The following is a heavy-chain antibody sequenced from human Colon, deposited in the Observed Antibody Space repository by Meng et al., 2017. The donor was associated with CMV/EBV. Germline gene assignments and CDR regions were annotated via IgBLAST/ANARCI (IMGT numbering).Heavy chain of an antibody. CDR1: GFIFSDYY. V-gene: IGHV3-11*05. J-gene: IGHJ5*02. Sequence: QVQLVQSGGGLVEPGGSLRRSCAASGFIFSDYYMTWIREAPGKGLEWVSYISPTGSDTNYADSVRGRFTISRDNAKNSLFLQMSSLTAEDTAVYYCVKGHTMINPWGQGTLVTVSS. CDR2: ISPTGSDT. D-gene: IGHD3-16*01. CDR3: VKGHTMINP.